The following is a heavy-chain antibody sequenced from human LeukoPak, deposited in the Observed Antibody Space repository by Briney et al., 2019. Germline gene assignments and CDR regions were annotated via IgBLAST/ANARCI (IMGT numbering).Heavy chain of an antibody. CDR2: INAGNGNT. J-gene: IGHJ4*02. CDR3: ARDHSFMVRGDPHQGEFDY. Sequence: ASVKVSCKASGYTFTSYAMHWVRQAPGQRLEWMGWINAGNGNTKYSQKFQGRVTITRDTSASTAYMELSSLRSEDTAVYYCARDHSFMVRGDPHQGEFDYWGQGTLVTVSS. V-gene: IGHV1-3*01. CDR1: GYTFTSYA. D-gene: IGHD3-10*01.